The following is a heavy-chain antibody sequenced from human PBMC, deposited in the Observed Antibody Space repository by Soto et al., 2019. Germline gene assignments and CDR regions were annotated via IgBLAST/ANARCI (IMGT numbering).Heavy chain of an antibody. J-gene: IGHJ5*02. D-gene: IGHD2-2*01. CDR3: AVCWCSSASWTATDRFDH. Sequence: ASVKVSCKVSGYTLTELSMHWVRQAPGKGLEWMGGFDPEDGETIYAQKFQGRVTMTEDTSTDTAYMELSSLRSEDTAVYDCAVCWCSSASWTATDRFDHWGQGPLVTVSS. V-gene: IGHV1-24*01. CDR1: GYTLTELS. CDR2: FDPEDGET.